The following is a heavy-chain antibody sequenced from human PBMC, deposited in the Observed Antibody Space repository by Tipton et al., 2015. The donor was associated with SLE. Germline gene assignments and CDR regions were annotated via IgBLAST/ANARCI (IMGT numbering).Heavy chain of an antibody. Sequence: TLSLTCTVSGASFSGYYWSWIRQPPGKGLEWIGEINHSGSTNYNPSLKSRVTISVDTSKNQFSLKLSSVTAADTGVIYCARAPYRNAWYGAFDIWGQGAAVTVSS. D-gene: IGHD6-19*01. CDR3: ARAPYRNAWYGAFDI. V-gene: IGHV4-34*01. CDR2: INHSGST. CDR1: GASFSGYY. J-gene: IGHJ3*02.